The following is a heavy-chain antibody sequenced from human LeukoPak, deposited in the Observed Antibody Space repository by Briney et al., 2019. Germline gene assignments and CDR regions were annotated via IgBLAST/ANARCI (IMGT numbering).Heavy chain of an antibody. J-gene: IGHJ2*01. CDR1: GSSINSYY. CDR2: IYYRGGT. D-gene: IGHD6-19*01. V-gene: IGHV4-59*01. Sequence: SETLSLTCTVSGSSINSYYWSWIRRPPGKGLEWIGYIYYRGGTNYNSSLKSRVTISVDTSNNQFSLKLTSVTAADTAMYYCARGSLYSSGRGWYFDLWGRGTLVTVSS. CDR3: ARGSLYSSGRGWYFDL.